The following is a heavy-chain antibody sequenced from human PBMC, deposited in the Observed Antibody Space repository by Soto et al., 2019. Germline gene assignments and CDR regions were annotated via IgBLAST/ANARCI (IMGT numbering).Heavy chain of an antibody. CDR2: IFNDGIV. J-gene: IGHJ4*02. D-gene: IGHD6-13*01. CDR1: GFSVSASH. Sequence: PGGSPRLSCAASGFSVSASHMSWVRQAPGKGLEWVSIIFNDGIVNYADSVKGRFSISRDSFKNTVSLQMNSLSDEDTAVYYCANFAAPTRHWGQGTLVTVSS. CDR3: ANFAAPTRH. V-gene: IGHV3-53*01.